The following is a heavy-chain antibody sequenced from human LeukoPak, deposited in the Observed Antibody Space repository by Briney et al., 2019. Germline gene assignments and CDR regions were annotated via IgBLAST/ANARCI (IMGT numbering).Heavy chain of an antibody. D-gene: IGHD3/OR15-3a*01. CDR3: ARSHSVWTSFDY. J-gene: IGHJ4*02. Sequence: PSETLSLIYTVSGGSISSYYWSWIRQPPGKGLEWIGYIYYSGSTNYNPSLKSRVTISVDTSKNQFSLKLSSVTAADTAVYYCARSHSVWTSFDYWGQRTLVTVSS. CDR2: IYYSGST. CDR1: GGSISSYY. V-gene: IGHV4-59*01.